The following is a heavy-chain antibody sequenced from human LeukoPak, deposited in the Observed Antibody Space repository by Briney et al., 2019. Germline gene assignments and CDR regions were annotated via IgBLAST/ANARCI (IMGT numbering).Heavy chain of an antibody. CDR3: ASQYCSGGSCSHDY. J-gene: IGHJ4*02. D-gene: IGHD2-15*01. CDR2: IYYSGST. Sequence: SETLSLTCTVSGGSISSSSYYWGWIRQPPGKGLEWIGSIYYSGSTYYNPSLKSRVAISVDTSKNQFSLKPSSVTAADTAVYYCASQYCSGGSCSHDYWGQGTLVTVSS. CDR1: GGSISSSSYY. V-gene: IGHV4-39*01.